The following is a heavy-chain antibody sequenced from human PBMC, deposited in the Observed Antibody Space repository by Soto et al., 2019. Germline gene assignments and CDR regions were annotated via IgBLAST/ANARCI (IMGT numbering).Heavy chain of an antibody. CDR1: GFTFSSYG. CDR3: ARGPINLVQGLDS. D-gene: IGHD3-10*02. V-gene: IGHV3-33*01. J-gene: IGHJ4*02. Sequence: PGGSLRLSCAASGFTFSSYGMHWVRQAPGKGLEWVAVIWYDGSNKYYADSVKGRFTISRDNSKNTLYLQMNSLRAEDTAVYYCARGPINLVQGLDSWGQGTLVTVSS. CDR2: IWYDGSNK.